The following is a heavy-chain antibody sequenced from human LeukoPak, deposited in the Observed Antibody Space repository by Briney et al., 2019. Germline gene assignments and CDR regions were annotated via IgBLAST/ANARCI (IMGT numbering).Heavy chain of an antibody. Sequence: TGGSLRLSCAASGFTFSSYGMHWVRQAPGKGLEWVAFIRYDGSNKYYADSVKGRFTISRDNSKNTLYLQMNSLRADDTAVYYCVKRQCSSTHCYGFDYWGQGTLVTVSS. D-gene: IGHD2-2*01. CDR1: GFTFSSYG. J-gene: IGHJ4*02. CDR3: VKRQCSSTHCYGFDY. V-gene: IGHV3-30*02. CDR2: IRYDGSNK.